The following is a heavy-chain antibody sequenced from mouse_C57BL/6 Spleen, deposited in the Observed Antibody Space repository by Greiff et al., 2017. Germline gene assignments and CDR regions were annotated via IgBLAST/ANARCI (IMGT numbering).Heavy chain of an antibody. CDR3: TRAWLRQGFGY. J-gene: IGHJ2*01. V-gene: IGHV5-9-1*02. D-gene: IGHD2-2*01. CDR1: GFSFSSYA. Sequence: EVKVVESGEGLVKPGGSLSLSCAASGFSFSSYAMSWVRQTPEKRLEWVAYISSGGDYIYYADTVKGRFTISRDNARNTLDLEMSSLKSEDTAMNYCTRAWLRQGFGYWGQGTTLTVSS. CDR2: ISSGGDYI.